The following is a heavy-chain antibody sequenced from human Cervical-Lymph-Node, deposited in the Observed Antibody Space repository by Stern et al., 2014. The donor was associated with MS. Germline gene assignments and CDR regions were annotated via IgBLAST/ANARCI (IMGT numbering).Heavy chain of an antibody. CDR2: INWNCGST. Sequence: EVQLVESGGGLVQPGRSLRLSCAASGYTFPAYAMHLVRQAPGTGLEWVSSINWNCGSTGYTDSEKGRFTISRDNAKNSLQLKMNSLRLEDTAIYYCAKDRSYSGSPAPFDHWGQGTLVTVSS. J-gene: IGHJ5*02. CDR3: AKDRSYSGSPAPFDH. V-gene: IGHV3-9*01. CDR1: GYTFPAYA. D-gene: IGHD1-26*01.